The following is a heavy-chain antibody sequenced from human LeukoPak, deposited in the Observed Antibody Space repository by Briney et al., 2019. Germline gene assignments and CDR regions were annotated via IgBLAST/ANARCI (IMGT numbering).Heavy chain of an antibody. CDR2: ISSSGSTI. CDR1: GFTFSSYE. CDR3: ARLAGSGRRDYYYGMDV. D-gene: IGHD3-10*01. V-gene: IGHV3-48*03. Sequence: GGSLRLSCAATGFTFSSYEMNWVRQAPGKGLEWVSYISSSGSTIYYADSVKGRFTISRDNAKNSLHLQMNSLRAEDTAVYYCARLAGSGRRDYYYGMDVWGKGTTVTVSS. J-gene: IGHJ6*04.